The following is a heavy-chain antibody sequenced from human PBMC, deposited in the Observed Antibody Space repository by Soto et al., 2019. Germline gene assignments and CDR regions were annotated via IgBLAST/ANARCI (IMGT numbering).Heavy chain of an antibody. V-gene: IGHV4-39*01. J-gene: IGHJ5*02. CDR3: ARGQRDTVTMTHNWFDP. D-gene: IGHD4-17*01. CDR1: GDSISTSYYY. Sequence: SETLSLTCTVSGDSISTSYYYWGWIRQPPGKGLEWIGSIYSSGSTYDNPSLKSRVTLSVDTSKNQFSLKLSSVTAADTAVYYCARGQRDTVTMTHNWFDPWGQGTLVTVSS. CDR2: IYSSGST.